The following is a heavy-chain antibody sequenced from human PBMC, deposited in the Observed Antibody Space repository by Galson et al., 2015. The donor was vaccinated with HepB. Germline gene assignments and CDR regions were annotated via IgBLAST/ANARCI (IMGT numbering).Heavy chain of an antibody. D-gene: IGHD2-21*02. CDR2: ISSSGSTI. Sequence: SLRLSCAASGFTFSSYEMNWVRQAPGKGLEWVSYISSSGSTIYYADSVKGRFTISRDNAKNSLYLQMNSLRAEDTAVYYCAKGGCGGDCYPDWYFDLWGRGTLVTVSS. J-gene: IGHJ2*01. CDR3: AKGGCGGDCYPDWYFDL. V-gene: IGHV3-48*03. CDR1: GFTFSSYE.